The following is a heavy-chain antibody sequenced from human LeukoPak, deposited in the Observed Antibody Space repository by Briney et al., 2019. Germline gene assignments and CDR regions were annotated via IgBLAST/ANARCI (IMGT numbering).Heavy chain of an antibody. J-gene: IGHJ3*02. CDR3: AKDLVGSRSYVHLDAFDI. CDR1: GFTFSSYA. D-gene: IGHD1-26*01. CDR2: ISGSGGST. Sequence: GGSLRLSCAASGFTFSSYAMSWVRQAPGKGLEWVSAISGSGGSTYYADSVKGRFTISRDNSKNTLYLQMNSLRAEDTAVYYCAKDLVGSRSYVHLDAFDIWGQGTMVTVSS. V-gene: IGHV3-23*01.